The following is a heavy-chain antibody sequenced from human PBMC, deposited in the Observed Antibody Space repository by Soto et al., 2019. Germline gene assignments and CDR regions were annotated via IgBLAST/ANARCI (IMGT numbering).Heavy chain of an antibody. Sequence: PGGSLRLSCVGSGFTFSNYWMHWVRQAPGKGLEWVSYISSSGSTIYYADSVKGRFTISRDNAKNSLYLQMNSLRAEDTAVYYCARSNGGLYDILTGRWVPNWFDPWGQGTLVTVSS. CDR3: ARSNGGLYDILTGRWVPNWFDP. D-gene: IGHD3-9*01. CDR2: ISSSGSTI. CDR1: GFTFSNYW. V-gene: IGHV3-11*01. J-gene: IGHJ5*02.